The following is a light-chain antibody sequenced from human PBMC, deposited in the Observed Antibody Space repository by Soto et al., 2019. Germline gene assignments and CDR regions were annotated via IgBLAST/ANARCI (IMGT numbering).Light chain of an antibody. CDR2: DAS. CDR1: QDISFY. CDR3: QQYDNLRLS. J-gene: IGKJ4*01. Sequence: DIQMTQSPASLSASVGDRVTITCQASQDISFYLNWYQQKPGKAPNLLIYDASHLETGVPSRFSGSGSGTDFTLTISNLQPEDFATYFCQQYDNLRLSFGGGTKVEIK. V-gene: IGKV1-33*01.